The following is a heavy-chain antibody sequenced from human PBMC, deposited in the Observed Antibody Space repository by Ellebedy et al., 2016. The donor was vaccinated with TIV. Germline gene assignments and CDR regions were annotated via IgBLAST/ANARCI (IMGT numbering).Heavy chain of an antibody. D-gene: IGHD4-17*01. CDR3: ARVSLYGDYFDY. CDR2: IIPIFGTA. V-gene: IGHV1-69*13. J-gene: IGHJ4*02. CDR1: GGTFSTYV. Sequence: AASVKVSCKASGGTFSTYVISWVRQAPGQGLEWMGGIIPIFGTAKNAQKFQGRVTITADESTSTAYMELSSLRSEDTAVYYCARVSLYGDYFDYWGQGTLVTVSS.